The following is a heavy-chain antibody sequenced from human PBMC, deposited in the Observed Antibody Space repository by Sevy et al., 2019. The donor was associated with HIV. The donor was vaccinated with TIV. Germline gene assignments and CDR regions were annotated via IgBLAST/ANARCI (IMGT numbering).Heavy chain of an antibody. Sequence: GGSLRLSCAASGSTSITYWMHWVRRAPGKGLVWVSRVNSDDSSTNYADSVKGRFTISRDNARNTLYLQMNSLRVEDTAVYYRARGGYSSGSRYYYYGMDVWGQGTTVTVSS. J-gene: IGHJ6*02. CDR3: ARGGYSSGSRYYYYGMDV. CDR2: VNSDDSST. D-gene: IGHD5-18*01. V-gene: IGHV3-74*01. CDR1: GSTSITYW.